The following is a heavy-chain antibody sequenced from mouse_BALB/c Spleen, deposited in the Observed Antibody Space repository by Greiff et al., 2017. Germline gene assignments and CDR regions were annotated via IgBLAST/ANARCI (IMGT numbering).Heavy chain of an antibody. Sequence: QVQLKQSGPELVKPGASVKMSCKASGYTFTDYVISWVKQRTGQGLEWIGEIYPGSCSTYYNEKFKGKVTLTADKSSNTAYMQLSSLTSEDSAVYFCANQEYYGNSDYWGQGTTLTVSS. CDR3: ANQEYYGNSDY. J-gene: IGHJ2*01. D-gene: IGHD2-1*01. CDR1: GYTFTDYV. CDR2: IYPGSCST. V-gene: IGHV1-77*01.